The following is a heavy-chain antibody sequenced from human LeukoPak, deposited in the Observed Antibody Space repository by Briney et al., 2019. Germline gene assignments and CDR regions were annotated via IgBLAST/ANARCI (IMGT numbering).Heavy chain of an antibody. V-gene: IGHV1-69*13. D-gene: IGHD3-3*01. J-gene: IGHJ4*02. CDR2: IIPIFGTA. CDR1: GGTFSSYA. CDR3: ARVTPILDSWSGVFDY. Sequence: SVKVSCKASGGTFSSYAISWVRQAPGQGLEWMGGIIPIFGTANYAQKFQGRVTITADESTSTAYMELSSLRSEDTAVYYCARVTPILDSWSGVFDYWGQGTLVTVSS.